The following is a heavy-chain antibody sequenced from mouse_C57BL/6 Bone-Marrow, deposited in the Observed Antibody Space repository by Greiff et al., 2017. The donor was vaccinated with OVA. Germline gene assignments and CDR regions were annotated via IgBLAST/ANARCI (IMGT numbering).Heavy chain of an antibody. CDR3: VRQPPISYAMDY. J-gene: IGHJ4*01. Sequence: EVKLMESGGGLVQPKGSLKLSCAASGFSFNTYAMNWVRQAPGKGLEWVARIRSKSNNYATYYADSVKDRFTISRDDSESMLYLQMNNLKTEDTAMYYCVRQPPISYAMDYWGQGTSVTVSS. CDR2: IRSKSNNYAT. CDR1: GFSFNTYA. V-gene: IGHV10-1*01.